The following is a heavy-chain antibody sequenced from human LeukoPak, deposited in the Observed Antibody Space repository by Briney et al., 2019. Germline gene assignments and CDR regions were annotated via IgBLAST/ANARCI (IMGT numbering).Heavy chain of an antibody. V-gene: IGHV3-43*02. J-gene: IGHJ4*02. CDR2: ISGDGGST. CDR3: TTLTSNWPHF. CDR1: GFTFDDYA. Sequence: GGSLRLSCAASGFTFDDYAMHWVRQAPGKGLEWVSLISGDGGSTYYADSVKGRFTISRDNSKDSLYLQMNSLRTDDTAVYYCTTLTSNWPHFWGQGTLVTVSS. D-gene: IGHD6-13*01.